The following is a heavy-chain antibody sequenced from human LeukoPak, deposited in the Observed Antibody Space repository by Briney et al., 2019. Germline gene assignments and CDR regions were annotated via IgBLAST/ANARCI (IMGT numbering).Heavy chain of an antibody. Sequence: GGSLRLSCSASGFTFSTYWMSWVRQAPGKGLEWVANMRRDGNEIYYLDSVKGRFTISRDNGKNTLFLQMNSLRAEDAAVYYCVRGNDYGGPHYWGQGTLVTVSS. V-gene: IGHV3-7*01. CDR3: VRGNDYGGPHY. J-gene: IGHJ4*02. D-gene: IGHD4-23*01. CDR1: GFTFSTYW. CDR2: MRRDGNEI.